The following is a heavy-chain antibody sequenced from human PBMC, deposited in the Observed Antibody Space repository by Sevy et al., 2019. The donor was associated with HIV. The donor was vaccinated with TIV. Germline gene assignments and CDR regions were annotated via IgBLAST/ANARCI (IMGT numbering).Heavy chain of an antibody. V-gene: IGHV3-30*03. CDR2: TLFDGRNQ. D-gene: IGHD3-3*01. Sequence: GGSLRLSSAASGFTFSDFAMAWVRQAPGKGLEWVALTLFDGRNQYYADSVKGRFTISRDNSKNMLFLQMSSLRDEDTAVYYCASRGGDFWSGYHFDYWGQGTLVTVSS. CDR1: GFTFSDFA. J-gene: IGHJ4*02. CDR3: ASRGGDFWSGYHFDY.